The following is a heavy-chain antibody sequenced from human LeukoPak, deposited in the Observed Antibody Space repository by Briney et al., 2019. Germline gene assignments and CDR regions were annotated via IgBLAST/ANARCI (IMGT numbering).Heavy chain of an antibody. CDR1: GFTFSSYW. J-gene: IGHJ4*02. Sequence: GSLRLSCAASGFTFSSYWMHWVRQAPGKGLVWVSRINDDGSSTTYADSVKGRFTISRDNAKNTLYLQMNSLRAEDTALYYCAREGRDYGGNPFDYWGQGTLVTVSS. CDR2: INDDGSST. CDR3: AREGRDYGGNPFDY. V-gene: IGHV3-74*01. D-gene: IGHD4-23*01.